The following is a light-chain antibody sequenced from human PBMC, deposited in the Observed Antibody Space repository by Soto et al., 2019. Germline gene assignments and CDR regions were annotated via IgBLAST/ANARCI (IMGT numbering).Light chain of an antibody. CDR3: QQRSNRIT. CDR2: DIS. V-gene: IGKV3-11*01. CDR1: QSVAGS. Sequence: EFVLTQSPATLSLSPGERAILSCRASQSVAGSLAWYQQKPGQAPRLLIYDISTRAAAIPARFSGSGSGTDFTLTVSSLEPEDFALYYCQQRSNRITFGQGIRLEIK. J-gene: IGKJ5*01.